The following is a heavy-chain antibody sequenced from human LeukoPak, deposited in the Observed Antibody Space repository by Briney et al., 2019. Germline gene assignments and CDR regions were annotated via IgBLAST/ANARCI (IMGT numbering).Heavy chain of an antibody. J-gene: IGHJ4*02. CDR2: ISSSNTYI. CDR3: AKDVPAAYFDY. D-gene: IGHD2-2*01. CDR1: GFTFSSYS. Sequence: GGSLRLSCAASGFTFSSYSMSWVRQAPGKGLEWVSYISSSNTYIYNADSVKGRFTFSRDNAKNSLYLQMNSLRAEDTAMYFCAKDVPAAYFDYWGQGTLVTVSS. V-gene: IGHV3-21*01.